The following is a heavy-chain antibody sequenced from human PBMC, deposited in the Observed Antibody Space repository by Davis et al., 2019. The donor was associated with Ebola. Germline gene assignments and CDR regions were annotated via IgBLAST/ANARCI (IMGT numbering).Heavy chain of an antibody. D-gene: IGHD6-6*01. CDR3: ARDGTYSSSFDY. Sequence: PGGSLRLSCAASGFTFSSYSMNWVRQAPGKGLEWVSSISSSSSYISYADSLKGRFTISRDNAKNSLYLQMNSLRAEDTDVYYCARDGTYSSSFDYWGQGTLVTVSS. J-gene: IGHJ4*02. CDR2: ISSSSSYI. CDR1: GFTFSSYS. V-gene: IGHV3-21*04.